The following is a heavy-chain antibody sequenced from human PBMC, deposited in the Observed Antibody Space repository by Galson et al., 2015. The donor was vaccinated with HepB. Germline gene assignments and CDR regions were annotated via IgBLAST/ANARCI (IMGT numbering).Heavy chain of an antibody. CDR2: ISASSTYT. D-gene: IGHD3-10*01. CDR1: EFTFSDYY. V-gene: IGHV3-11*06. Sequence: SLRLSCAASEFTFSDYYMSWIRQAPGKGLEWVSYISASSTYTNYADSVKGRFTISRDNAKNSLYLQMNSLRAEDTAVCYCARVRTTLVREVITNNWFDSWGQGTLVTVSS. CDR3: ARVRTTLVREVITNNWFDS. J-gene: IGHJ5*01.